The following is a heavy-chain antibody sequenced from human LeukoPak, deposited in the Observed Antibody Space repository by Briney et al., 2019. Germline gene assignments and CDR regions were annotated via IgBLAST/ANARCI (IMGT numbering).Heavy chain of an antibody. Sequence: GGSLRLSCAASGFTFSDYYMSWIRQAPGKGLEWVSYVSSSGSTIYYADSVKGRFTMFRDNAKNSLYLQMNSLRAEDTAVYCCASMVRGVFDYWGQGTLVTVSS. D-gene: IGHD3-10*01. CDR3: ASMVRGVFDY. CDR1: GFTFSDYY. CDR2: VSSSGSTI. J-gene: IGHJ4*02. V-gene: IGHV3-11*01.